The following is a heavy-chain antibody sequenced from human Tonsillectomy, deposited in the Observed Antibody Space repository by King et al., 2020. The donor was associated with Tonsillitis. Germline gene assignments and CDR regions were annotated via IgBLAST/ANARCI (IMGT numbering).Heavy chain of an antibody. V-gene: IGHV1-69*09. CDR3: ATVSSWYIGAFDI. D-gene: IGHD6-13*01. J-gene: IGHJ3*02. Sequence: QLVQSGAEVKKPGSSVKVSCKASGDTFSSYPISWVRQAPGQGLEWMGRIIPIRKTANNAQKFQDRVTITADTSTSTAYMELSSLRSDDTAVYYCATVSSWYIGAFDIWGQGTMVTVSS. CDR1: GDTFSSYP. CDR2: IIPIRKTA.